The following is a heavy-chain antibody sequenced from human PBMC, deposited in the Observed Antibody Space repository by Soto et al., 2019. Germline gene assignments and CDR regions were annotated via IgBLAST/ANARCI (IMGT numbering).Heavy chain of an antibody. CDR1: GFTFSRYG. V-gene: IGHV3-21*06. Sequence: EVQLVESGGGLVKPGGSLRLSCAASGFTFSRYGMNWLRQAPGKGLEWVASISSSTSYVYYADSVKGRFSTSRDNAKNILYLQMSSLRAEDTAVYYCVKDGSSGWPYFYDMDVWGQGTTVTVSS. D-gene: IGHD6-19*01. CDR3: VKDGSSGWPYFYDMDV. J-gene: IGHJ6*02. CDR2: ISSSTSYV.